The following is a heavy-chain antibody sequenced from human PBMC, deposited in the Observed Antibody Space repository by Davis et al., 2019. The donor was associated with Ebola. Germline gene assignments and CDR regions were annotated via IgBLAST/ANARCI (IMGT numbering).Heavy chain of an antibody. V-gene: IGHV3-21*05. CDR1: GFTFSSYS. D-gene: IGHD1-26*01. J-gene: IGHJ3*02. Sequence: GESLKISCAASGFTFSSYSMNWVRQAPGKGLEWVSYISSSSSYIYYADSVKGRFTISRDNSKNALYLQMNSLRSEDSALYSCARVVDGIVGATDAFDIWGQGTMVTVSS. CDR2: ISSSSSYI. CDR3: ARVVDGIVGATDAFDI.